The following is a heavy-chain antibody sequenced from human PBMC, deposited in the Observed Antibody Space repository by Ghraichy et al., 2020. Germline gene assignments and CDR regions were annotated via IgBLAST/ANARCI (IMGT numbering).Heavy chain of an antibody. CDR2: ISSSSSTI. J-gene: IGHJ4*02. V-gene: IGHV3-48*02. CDR3: ARDQRVKGDYGITLFY. Sequence: GGSLRLSCAASGFTFSSYSMNWVRQAPGKGLEWVSYISSSSSTIYYADSVKGRFTISRDNAKNSLYLQMNSLRDEDTAVYYCARDQRVKGDYGITLFYWGQGTLVTVSS. CDR1: GFTFSSYS. D-gene: IGHD4-17*01.